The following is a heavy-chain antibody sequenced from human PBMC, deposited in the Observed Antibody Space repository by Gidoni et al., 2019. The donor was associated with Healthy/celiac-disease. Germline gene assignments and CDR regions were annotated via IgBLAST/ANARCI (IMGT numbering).Heavy chain of an antibody. Sequence: QVQLVESGGGVVQPGRSLRLSCAASGFTFSSYGMHWVRQAPGKGLEWVAVISYDGSNKYYADSVKGRFTISRDNSKNTLYLQMNSLRAEDTAVYYCAKDGHCSSTSCPSNYYYGMDVWGQGTTVTVSS. V-gene: IGHV3-30*18. CDR3: AKDGHCSSTSCPSNYYYGMDV. J-gene: IGHJ6*02. CDR2: ISYDGSNK. D-gene: IGHD2-2*01. CDR1: GFTFSSYG.